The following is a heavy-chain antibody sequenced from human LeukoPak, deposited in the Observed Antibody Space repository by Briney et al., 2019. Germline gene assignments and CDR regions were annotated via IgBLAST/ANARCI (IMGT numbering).Heavy chain of an antibody. V-gene: IGHV4-4*07. CDR1: GDSISSYY. CDR3: ARDNPPAWYYDSSGYGPNDAFDI. D-gene: IGHD3-22*01. Sequence: ASETLSLTCTVSGDSISSYYWSWIRQPAGKGLEWIGRIYTSGSTNYNPSLKSRVTMSVDTSRNQFSLKLNSVTAADTAVHYCARDNPPAWYYDSSGYGPNDAFDIWGQGTLVTVSS. J-gene: IGHJ3*02. CDR2: IYTSGST.